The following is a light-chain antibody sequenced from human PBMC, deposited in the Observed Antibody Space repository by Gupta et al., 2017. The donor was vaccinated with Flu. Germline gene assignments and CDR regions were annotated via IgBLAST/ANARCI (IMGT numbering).Light chain of an antibody. V-gene: IGLV2-8*01. Sequence: SDTGSPGQSVTISRTGTSSDVGGFNYVSWYQQHPGKAPKLMIYEVFKRPSGVPDRFSGSKSGNTASLTVSGLQAEDEADYYCSSYAGSDKDVFGT. CDR1: SSDVGGFNY. CDR3: SSYAGSDKDV. J-gene: IGLJ1*01. CDR2: EVF.